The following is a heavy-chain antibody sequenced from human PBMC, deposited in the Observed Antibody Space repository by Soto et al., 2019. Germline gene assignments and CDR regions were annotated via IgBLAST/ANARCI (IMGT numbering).Heavy chain of an antibody. V-gene: IGHV1-18*04. J-gene: IGHJ5*02. D-gene: IGHD2-21*02. CDR2: ITAYNGNT. CDR3: ARDIVVVTANPTFGGLDP. CDR1: GCNFSSYG. Sequence: SVKVSCKASGCNFSSYGISWVRQAPGQGLEWMGWITAYNGNTNYAQKLQGRVTMTTDTSTSTAYMELRSLRSDDTAVYYCARDIVVVTANPTFGGLDPWGRGTVVTVSS.